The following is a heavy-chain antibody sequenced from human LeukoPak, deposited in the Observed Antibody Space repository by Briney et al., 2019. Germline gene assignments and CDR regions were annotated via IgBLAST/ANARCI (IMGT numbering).Heavy chain of an antibody. CDR2: IYYRGST. D-gene: IGHD6-13*01. J-gene: IGHJ2*01. CDR3: ARLIISSSWYFDL. Sequence: SETLSLTCTVSGGSISSYYWSWIRQPPGKGLEWIGYIYYRGSTNYNPSPKSRVTISVDTSKNQFSLKLSSVTAADTVVYYCARLIISSSWYFDLWGRGTLVTVSS. CDR1: GGSISSYY. V-gene: IGHV4-59*08.